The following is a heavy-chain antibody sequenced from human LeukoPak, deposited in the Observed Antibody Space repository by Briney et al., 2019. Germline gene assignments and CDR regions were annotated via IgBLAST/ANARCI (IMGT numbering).Heavy chain of an antibody. J-gene: IGHJ4*02. D-gene: IGHD3-9*01. CDR3: ARSGEDYDILTGYLTYFDY. V-gene: IGHV3-48*03. Sequence: PGGSLILSCAASGFTFSSYEMNWVRQAPGKGLEWVSYISSSGSTIYYADSVKGRFTISRDNAKNSLYLQMNSLRAEDTAVYYCARSGEDYDILTGYLTYFDYWGQGTLVTVSS. CDR2: ISSSGSTI. CDR1: GFTFSSYE.